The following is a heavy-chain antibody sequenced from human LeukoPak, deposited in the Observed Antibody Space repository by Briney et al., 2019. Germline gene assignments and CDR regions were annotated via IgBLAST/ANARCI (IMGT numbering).Heavy chain of an antibody. V-gene: IGHV1-69*05. CDR2: ITPIFGTA. CDR3: ARERSYGSGEAVGY. J-gene: IGHJ4*02. CDR1: GGTFSSYA. Sequence: SVKVSCKASGGTFSSYAISWVRQAPGQGLEWMGRITPIFGTANYAQKFQGRVTITTDESTSTAYMELSSLRSEDTAVYYCARERSYGSGEAVGYWGQGTLVTVSS. D-gene: IGHD3-10*01.